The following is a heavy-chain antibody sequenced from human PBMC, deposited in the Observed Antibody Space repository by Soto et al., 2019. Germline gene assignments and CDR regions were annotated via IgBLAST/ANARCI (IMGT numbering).Heavy chain of an antibody. V-gene: IGHV4-39*01. J-gene: IGHJ5*02. CDR1: GGSISSSDYY. Sequence: SETLSLTCTVSGGSISSSDYYWAWIRQPPGKGLEWIGSFYYTGSTYYNPSLRSRATISVDTSKNQFSLKLSSVTAADTAVYYCARPIEGGTSGYYHWGQGTLVTVSS. CDR3: ARPIEGGTSGYYH. D-gene: IGHD3-22*01. CDR2: FYYTGST.